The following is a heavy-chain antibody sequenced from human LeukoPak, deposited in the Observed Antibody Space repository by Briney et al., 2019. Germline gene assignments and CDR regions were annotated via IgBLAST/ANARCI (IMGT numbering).Heavy chain of an antibody. J-gene: IGHJ4*02. D-gene: IGHD3-9*01. Sequence: PSETLSLTCAVYGGSFSGYYWSWIRQPPGKGLEWIGEINHSGSTNYNPSLKSRVTISVDTSKNQFSLKLSSVTAADTAVYYCAVTGGLRYFDWLNRGLDYWGQGTLVTVSS. CDR1: GGSFSGYY. CDR3: AVTGGLRYFDWLNRGLDY. CDR2: INHSGST. V-gene: IGHV4-34*01.